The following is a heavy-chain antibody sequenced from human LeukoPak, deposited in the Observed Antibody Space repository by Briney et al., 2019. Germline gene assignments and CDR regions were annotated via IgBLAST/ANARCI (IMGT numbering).Heavy chain of an antibody. J-gene: IGHJ4*02. CDR2: FYHSGSI. D-gene: IGHD3-10*01. CDR1: GGSISSYY. V-gene: IGHV4-59*01. CDR3: ARGKGSGSYYRGLFDY. Sequence: SETLSLTCSVSGGSISSYYWSWIRQPPGKGLEWIGFFYHSGSINYNPSLESRVTLSIDTSKNQLSLKLSSATAADTAVYYCARGKGSGSYYRGLFDYWGQGTLVTVSS.